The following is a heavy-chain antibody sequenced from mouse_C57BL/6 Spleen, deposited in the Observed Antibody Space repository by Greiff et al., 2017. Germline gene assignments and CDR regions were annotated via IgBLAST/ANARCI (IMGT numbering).Heavy chain of an antibody. CDR3: AEGGGYYGYFDV. D-gene: IGHD1-1*02. CDR1: GFTFSDYG. CDR2: ISSGSSTI. J-gene: IGHJ1*03. Sequence: EVQGVESGGGLVKPGGSLKLSCAASGFTFSDYGMHWVRQAPEQGLEWVAYISSGSSTIYYADTVKGRFTISRDNAKNTLFLQMTSLRSEDTAMYYCAEGGGYYGYFDVWGTGTTVTVSS. V-gene: IGHV5-17*01.